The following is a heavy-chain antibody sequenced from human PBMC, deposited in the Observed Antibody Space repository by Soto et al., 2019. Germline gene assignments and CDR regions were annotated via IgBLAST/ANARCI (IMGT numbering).Heavy chain of an antibody. Sequence: SVKVSCKASGVTFSSYAISWVRQAPGQGLEWMGGIIPIFGTANYAQKFQGRVTITADESTSTAYMELSSLRSEDTAVYYCARGGSSSWYGLYGMDVWGQGTTVTVSS. D-gene: IGHD6-13*01. CDR1: GVTFSSYA. CDR2: IIPIFGTA. J-gene: IGHJ6*02. CDR3: ARGGSSSWYGLYGMDV. V-gene: IGHV1-69*13.